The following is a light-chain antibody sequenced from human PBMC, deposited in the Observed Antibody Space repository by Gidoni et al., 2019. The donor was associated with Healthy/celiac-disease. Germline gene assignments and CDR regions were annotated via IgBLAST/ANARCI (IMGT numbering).Light chain of an antibody. CDR1: NMGSKS. V-gene: IGLV3-21*02. CDR2: DDS. J-gene: IGLJ2*01. CDR3: QVWDSSSDHVV. Sequence: SYVLTQPPQVSVAPGQTASITCGGYNMGSKSVHWYQQKPGQAPVLVVYDDSDRPSGIPERFSGSNSGNTATLTISRVEAGDEADYYCQVWDSSSDHVVFGGGTKLNVL.